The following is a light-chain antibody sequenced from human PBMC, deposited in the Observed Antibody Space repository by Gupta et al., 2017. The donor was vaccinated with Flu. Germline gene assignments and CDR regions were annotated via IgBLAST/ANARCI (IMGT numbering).Light chain of an antibody. CDR3: ATWDDSLSEWV. J-gene: IGLJ3*02. CDR1: TSNIGSNF. V-gene: IGLV1-47*01. CDR2: RND. Sequence: QSVLTQPPSASGTPGQRVTISCSGSTSNIGSNFVFWYQQLPRAAPKLLIYRNDQRPSGVPDRFSGSRTGTSSSLAISGLRSEDEANYYCATWDDSLSEWVFGGGTKLTVL.